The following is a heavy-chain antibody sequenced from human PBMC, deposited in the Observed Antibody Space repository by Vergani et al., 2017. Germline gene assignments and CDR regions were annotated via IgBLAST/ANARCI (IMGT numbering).Heavy chain of an antibody. D-gene: IGHD3-3*01. CDR3: ARGYHTIFGVVITLGLWFDP. Sequence: QLQLQESGPGLVKPSETLSLTCTVSGGSISSSSYYWGWIRQPPGQGLEWIGSIYYSGSTYYNPSIKSRVTISVDTSKNQFYLKLSSVTVADTAVYYCARGYHTIFGVVITLGLWFDPWGQGTLVTVSS. V-gene: IGHV4-39*01. J-gene: IGHJ5*02. CDR1: GGSISSSSYY. CDR2: IYYSGST.